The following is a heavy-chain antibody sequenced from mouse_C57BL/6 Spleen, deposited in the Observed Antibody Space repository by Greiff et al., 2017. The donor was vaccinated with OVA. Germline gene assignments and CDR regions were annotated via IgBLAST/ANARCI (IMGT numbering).Heavy chain of an antibody. CDR1: GFTFSDYG. J-gene: IGHJ2*01. CDR2: ISSGSSTI. V-gene: IGHV5-17*01. CDR3: AREAYSNFDY. D-gene: IGHD2-5*01. Sequence: EVMLVESGGGLVKPGGSLKLSCAASGFTFSDYGMHWVRQAPEKGLEWVAYISSGSSTIYYADTVKGRFTISRDNAKNTLFLQMTSLRSEDTAMYYCAREAYSNFDYWGQGTTLTVSS.